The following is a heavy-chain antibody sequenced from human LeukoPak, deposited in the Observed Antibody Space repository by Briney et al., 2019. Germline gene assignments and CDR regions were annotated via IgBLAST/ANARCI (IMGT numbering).Heavy chain of an antibody. CDR2: ITGSGRDT. V-gene: IGHV3-23*01. D-gene: IGHD6-19*01. Sequence: GGSLRLSCAASGFTFSSYGMSWVRQAPGKRLEWVSSITGSGRDTYYAGSVKGRFTISRDNFKNTLYLQMNSLRAEDTAVYYCAKDPSVAVAAPDYWGQGTLVTVSS. CDR3: AKDPSVAVAAPDY. J-gene: IGHJ4*02. CDR1: GFTFSSYG.